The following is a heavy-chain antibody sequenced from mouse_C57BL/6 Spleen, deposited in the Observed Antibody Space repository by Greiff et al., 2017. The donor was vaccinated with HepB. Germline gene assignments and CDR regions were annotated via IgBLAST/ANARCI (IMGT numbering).Heavy chain of an antibody. V-gene: IGHV1-64*01. CDR1: GYTFTSYW. CDR2: IHPNSGST. Sequence: VQLQQPGAELVKPGASVKLSCKASGYTFTSYWMHWVKQRPGQGLEWIGMIHPNSGSTNYNEKFKSKATLTVDKSSSTAYMQLSSLTSEDSAVYYCARGSYSEYYYAMDYWGQGTSVTVSS. D-gene: IGHD2-12*01. CDR3: ARGSYSEYYYAMDY. J-gene: IGHJ4*01.